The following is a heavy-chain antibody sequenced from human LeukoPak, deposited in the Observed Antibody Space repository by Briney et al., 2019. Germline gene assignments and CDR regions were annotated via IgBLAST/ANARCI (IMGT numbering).Heavy chain of an antibody. J-gene: IGHJ4*02. CDR1: GFTSSSYA. V-gene: IGHV3-23*01. D-gene: IGHD6-19*01. Sequence: SGGSLRLSCAASGFTSSSYAMSWVRQAPGKGLEWVSAISGSGGSTYYADSVKGRFTISRDNSKNTLYLQMNSLRAEDTAVYYCAKEKGYSSGPTPFDYWGQGTLVTVSS. CDR2: ISGSGGST. CDR3: AKEKGYSSGPTPFDY.